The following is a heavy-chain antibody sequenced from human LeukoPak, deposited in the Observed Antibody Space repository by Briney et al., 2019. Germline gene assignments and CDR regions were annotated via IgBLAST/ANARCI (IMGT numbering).Heavy chain of an antibody. V-gene: IGHV3-30*03. D-gene: IGHD6-6*01. CDR2: MSYDGSHK. J-gene: IGHJ4*02. CDR1: GFTFSTSG. CDR3: ARQFGSSSLFDY. Sequence: GGSLRLSCVASGFTFSTSGMHWVRQAPGKGLEWVAVMSYDGSHKYYADSVEGRFTISRDNSKNTLYLQMNSLRAEDTAVYYCARQFGSSSLFDYWGQGTLVTVSS.